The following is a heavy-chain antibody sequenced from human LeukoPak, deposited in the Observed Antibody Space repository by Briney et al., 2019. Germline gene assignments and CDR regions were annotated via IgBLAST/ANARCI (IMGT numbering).Heavy chain of an antibody. CDR3: AAVVVVTAVQGVGV. CDR2: ISGNGGST. Sequence: GGSLRLSCAGSGFIFSTYAMYWVRQAPGKGLEYVSAISGNGGSTFYANSVKGRFTISRDNSKNTLYLQMGSLRAEDMAVYYCAAVVVVTAVQGVGVWGQGTMVTVSS. V-gene: IGHV3-64*01. D-gene: IGHD2-15*01. J-gene: IGHJ3*01. CDR1: GFIFSTYA.